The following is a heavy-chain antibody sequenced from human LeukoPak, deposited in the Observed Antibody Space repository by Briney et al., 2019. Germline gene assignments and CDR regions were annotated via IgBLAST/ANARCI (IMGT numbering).Heavy chain of an antibody. Sequence: ASVKVSCKASGYTFTGYYMHWVRQAPGQGIEWMGWINPNSGGTNYAQKFHGRVTMTRDTSISTAYMELSRLRSDDTAVYYCARAYTMTTFSGGGPRYGGQGTLVTVSS. CDR1: GYTFTGYY. CDR3: ARAYTMTTFSGGGPRY. D-gene: IGHD3-16*01. J-gene: IGHJ4*02. CDR2: INPNSGGT. V-gene: IGHV1-2*02.